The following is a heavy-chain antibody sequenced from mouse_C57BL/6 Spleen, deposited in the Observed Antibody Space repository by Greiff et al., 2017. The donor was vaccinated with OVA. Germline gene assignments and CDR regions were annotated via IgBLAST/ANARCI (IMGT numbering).Heavy chain of an antibody. CDR3: ARGLYDGYRNY. J-gene: IGHJ2*01. CDR1: GYTFTSYW. CDR2: IDPSDSET. D-gene: IGHD2-3*01. Sequence: QVQLQQPGAELVRPGSSVKLSCKASGYTFTSYWMHWVKQRPIQGLEWIGNIDPSDSETNYNQKFKDKATLTVDKSYSTAYMQLSSLTSEDAAVYDCARGLYDGYRNYWGQGTTLTVSS. V-gene: IGHV1-52*01.